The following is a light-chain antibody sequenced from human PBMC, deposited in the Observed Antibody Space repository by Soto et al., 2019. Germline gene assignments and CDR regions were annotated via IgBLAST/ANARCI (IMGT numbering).Light chain of an antibody. CDR1: QSVSSSY. CDR3: QQYGSPLVT. Sequence: EIVLTQSPGTLSLSPGERATLSCRASQSVSSSYLAWYQQNPGQAPRLLIYGASSRATGIPDRFSGSGSGPDFNLTIIRLEPEDFAVYYCQQYGSPLVTFGQGTRLEIK. J-gene: IGKJ5*01. CDR2: GAS. V-gene: IGKV3-20*01.